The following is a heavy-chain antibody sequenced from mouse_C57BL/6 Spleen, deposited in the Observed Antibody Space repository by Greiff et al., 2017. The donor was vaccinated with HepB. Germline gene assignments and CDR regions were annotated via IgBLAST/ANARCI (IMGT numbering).Heavy chain of an antibody. CDR3: ARCGLLQYYFDY. D-gene: IGHD2-3*01. Sequence: VQLQQPGAELVKPGASVKLSCKASGYTFTSYWMHWVKQRPGQGLEWIGMIHPNSGSTNYNEKFKSKATLTVDKSSSTAYMQLSSLTSEDSAVYYCARCGLLQYYFDYWGQGTTLTVSS. CDR1: GYTFTSYW. J-gene: IGHJ2*01. CDR2: IHPNSGST. V-gene: IGHV1-64*01.